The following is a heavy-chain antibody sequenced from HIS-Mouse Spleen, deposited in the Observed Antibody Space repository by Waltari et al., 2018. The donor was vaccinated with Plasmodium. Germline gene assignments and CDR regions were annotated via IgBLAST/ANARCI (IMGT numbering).Heavy chain of an antibody. V-gene: IGHV4-39*07. J-gene: IGHJ4*02. CDR1: GGSISSSSYY. D-gene: IGHD1-7*01. CDR3: ARDRITGTSYFDY. CDR2: SYYRGST. Sequence: QLQLQESGPGLVKPSETLSLTCTVSGGSISSSSYYWGWIRPPPGKGLEWIGSSYYRGSTYYNPALKRRVNISVDTSKNQFSLKLSSVTAADTAVYYCARDRITGTSYFDYWGQGTLVTVSS.